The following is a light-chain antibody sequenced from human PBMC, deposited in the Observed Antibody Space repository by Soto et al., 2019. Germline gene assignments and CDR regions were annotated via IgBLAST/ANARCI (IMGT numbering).Light chain of an antibody. V-gene: IGKV1-5*03. Sequence: DIQMTQSPSTLSASVGDRVTITCRASQSISSWLAWYQQKPGRAPKLLIYEASSLQSGVPSRFSGSRSGTEFTLTISSLQPDDFATYYCQQYNSYSTFGQGPKVEIK. CDR3: QQYNSYST. CDR1: QSISSW. CDR2: EAS. J-gene: IGKJ1*01.